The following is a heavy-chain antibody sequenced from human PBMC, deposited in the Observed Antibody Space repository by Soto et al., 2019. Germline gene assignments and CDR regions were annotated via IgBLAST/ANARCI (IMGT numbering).Heavy chain of an antibody. J-gene: IGHJ1*01. Sequence: QVQLVQSGAEVKKPGASVKVSCKASGYIFTSHGISWVRQAPGQGLEWMGRISTYNGNTKYAQKLHGRVTMPIYTSASIAYMKLRSLRSVDSRVYHWPRYNLQCVVSDWGQGTLATVSS. CDR2: ISTYNGNT. CDR3: PRYNLQCVVSD. D-gene: IGHD1-20*01. CDR1: GYIFTSHG. V-gene: IGHV1-18*01.